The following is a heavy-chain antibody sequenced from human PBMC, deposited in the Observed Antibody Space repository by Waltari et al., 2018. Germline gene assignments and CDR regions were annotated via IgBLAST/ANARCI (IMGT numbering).Heavy chain of an antibody. D-gene: IGHD7-27*01. CDR2: ISDGGGII. J-gene: IGHJ4*02. CDR1: GFTFSTYV. CDR3: ARGSGVDY. Sequence: EVQLLESGGGLVQPGGSLIRSCSAPGFTFSTYVMNWVRQAPGKGLEWVSSISDGGGIINYADSVKGRFTISRDNSKNTVYLQMKSLRAEDTAVYYCARGSGVDYWGQGTLVTISS. V-gene: IGHV3-23*01.